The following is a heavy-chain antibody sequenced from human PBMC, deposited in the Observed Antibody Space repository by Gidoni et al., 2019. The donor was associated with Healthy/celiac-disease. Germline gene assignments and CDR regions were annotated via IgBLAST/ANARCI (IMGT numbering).Heavy chain of an antibody. CDR2: INHSGST. J-gene: IGHJ5*02. Sequence: QVQLQQWGAGLLKPSETLSLTCAVYGGSFSGYYWSWIRQPPGKGLEWIGEINHSGSTNYNPSLKGRVTISVDTSKNQFSLKLSSVTAADTAVYYCASRVRSYSSGWASINWFDPWGQGTLVTVSS. V-gene: IGHV4-34*01. CDR3: ASRVRSYSSGWASINWFDP. D-gene: IGHD6-19*01. CDR1: GGSFSGYY.